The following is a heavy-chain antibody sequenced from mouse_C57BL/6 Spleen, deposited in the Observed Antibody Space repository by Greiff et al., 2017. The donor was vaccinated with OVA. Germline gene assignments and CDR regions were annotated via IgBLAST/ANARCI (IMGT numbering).Heavy chain of an antibody. V-gene: IGHV1-19*01. D-gene: IGHD4-1*01. CDR2: INPYNGGT. Sequence: VQLQQSGPVLVKPGASVKMSCKASGYTFTDYYMNWVKQSHGKSLEWIGVINPYNGGTSYNQKFKGKATLTVDKSSSTAYMELNSLTSEDSAVYYCARSRAGWYFDVWGTGTTVTVSS. J-gene: IGHJ1*03. CDR1: GYTFTDYY. CDR3: ARSRAGWYFDV.